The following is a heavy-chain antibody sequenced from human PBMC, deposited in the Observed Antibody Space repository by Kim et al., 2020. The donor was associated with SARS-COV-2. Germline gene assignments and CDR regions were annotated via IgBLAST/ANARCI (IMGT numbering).Heavy chain of an antibody. Sequence: SETLSLTCTVSGGSISSSSYYWGWIRQPPGKGLEWIGSIYYSGSTFYNPSLKSRVTISVDTSKNQFSLKLSSVTAADTAVYYCARITSNPTYYYDSSGYYYPQVGGQGTLVTVSS. CDR1: GGSISSSSYY. V-gene: IGHV4-39*01. D-gene: IGHD3-22*01. CDR2: IYYSGST. J-gene: IGHJ4*02. CDR3: ARITSNPTYYYDSSGYYYPQV.